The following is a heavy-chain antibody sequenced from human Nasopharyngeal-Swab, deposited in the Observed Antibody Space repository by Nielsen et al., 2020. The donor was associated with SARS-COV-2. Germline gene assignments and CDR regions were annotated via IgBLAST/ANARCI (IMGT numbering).Heavy chain of an antibody. J-gene: IGHJ4*02. CDR1: GFTFSSYA. V-gene: IGHV3-23*01. CDR3: AKAHGNSWYSSLDY. D-gene: IGHD6-13*01. Sequence: GGSLRLSCAASGFTFSSYAMTWVRQAPGKGLEWVSIISGSGDTTYYADSVKGRFTISRDNSRNTLFLQMNSLRAEDTAVYYCAKAHGNSWYSSLDYWGQGTLVTVSS. CDR2: ISGSGDTT.